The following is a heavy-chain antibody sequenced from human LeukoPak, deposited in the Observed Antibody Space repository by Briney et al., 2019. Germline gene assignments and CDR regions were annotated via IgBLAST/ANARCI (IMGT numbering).Heavy chain of an antibody. V-gene: IGHV1-18*01. CDR3: ARDLVGLGFDY. CDR1: GYTFTSFG. D-gene: IGHD3-16*01. CDR2: ISAYNGNL. Sequence: ASLKVSCKASGYTFTSFGISWVRQAPGQGLEWMGWISAYNGNLNYAQKLQGRVTMTTDTSTSTAYMELRSLRSDDTAVYYCARDLVGLGFDYWGQGTLVTVSS. J-gene: IGHJ4*02.